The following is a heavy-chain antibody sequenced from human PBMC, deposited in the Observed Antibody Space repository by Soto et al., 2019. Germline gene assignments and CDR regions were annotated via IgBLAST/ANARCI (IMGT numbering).Heavy chain of an antibody. D-gene: IGHD6-19*01. Sequence: PSVKVSCKASGYTFTSYAMHWVRQAPGQRLEWMGWINAGNGNTKYSQKFQGRVTITRDTSASTAYMELSSLRSEDTAVYYCAREDRRYSSGWYEPWGQGTLVTVSS. V-gene: IGHV1-3*01. J-gene: IGHJ5*02. CDR2: INAGNGNT. CDR1: GYTFTSYA. CDR3: AREDRRYSSGWYEP.